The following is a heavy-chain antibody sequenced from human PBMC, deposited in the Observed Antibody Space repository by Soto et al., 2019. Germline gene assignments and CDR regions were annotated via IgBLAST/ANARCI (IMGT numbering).Heavy chain of an antibody. Sequence: ASVKVSCKASGYTFTSYGISWVRQAPGQGLEWMGWISAYNGNTNYAQKLQGRVTMTTDTSTSTAYMELRSLRSDDTAVYYCARDGAPLGWVVVVPAAMNYWGQGTLVTVSS. CDR2: ISAYNGNT. D-gene: IGHD2-2*01. V-gene: IGHV1-18*01. J-gene: IGHJ4*02. CDR1: GYTFTSYG. CDR3: ARDGAPLGWVVVVPAAMNY.